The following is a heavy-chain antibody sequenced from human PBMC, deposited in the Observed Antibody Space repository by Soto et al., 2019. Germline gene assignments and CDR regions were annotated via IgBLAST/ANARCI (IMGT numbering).Heavy chain of an antibody. CDR2: SHVGPDTT. CDR3: ARESRDTFYFDY. CDR1: GYTFTSYY. V-gene: IGHV1-46*03. Sequence: QVQLEQSGAEVKKPGASMKVSCQASGYTFTSYYIHWVRQAPGQGLEWMGVSHVGPDTTMYAQKFQGRVTMNRYTSTSTVYMELSSLISEDTAVYFCARESRDTFYFDYCGQGTLGTVSS. J-gene: IGHJ4*02. D-gene: IGHD2-21*02.